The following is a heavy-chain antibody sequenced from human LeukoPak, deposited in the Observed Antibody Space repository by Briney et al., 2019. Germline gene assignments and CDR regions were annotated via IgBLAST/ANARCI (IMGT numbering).Heavy chain of an antibody. D-gene: IGHD6-19*01. J-gene: IGHJ5*02. CDR2: NSGTI. V-gene: IGHV3-9*01. Sequence: GGSLRLSCAASGFAFGDYAMRWVRQAPGRGLEWVSWNSGTIGYADSVKGRFTISRDNAKNSLYLQMNSLRPEDTALYYCAKAFRSGWSWFDPWGQGTLVTVSS. CDR1: GFAFGDYA. CDR3: AKAFRSGWSWFDP.